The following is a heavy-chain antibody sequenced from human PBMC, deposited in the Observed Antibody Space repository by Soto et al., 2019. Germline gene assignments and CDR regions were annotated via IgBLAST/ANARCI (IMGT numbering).Heavy chain of an antibody. D-gene: IGHD3-22*01. V-gene: IGHV3-74*01. CDR1: GFTFNTYW. Sequence: SLRLSCAASGFTFNTYWMQWVRQAPGKGLVWVSRIKSDGSYTNYADSVKGRFTISRDNAKNTLFLQMNSLGAEDTAVYYCATGGSGYFTYWGQG. J-gene: IGHJ4*02. CDR3: ATGGSGYFTY. CDR2: IKSDGSYT.